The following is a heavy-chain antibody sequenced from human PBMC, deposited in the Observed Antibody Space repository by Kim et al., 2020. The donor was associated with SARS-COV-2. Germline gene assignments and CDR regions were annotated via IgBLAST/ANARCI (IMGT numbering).Heavy chain of an antibody. V-gene: IGHV4-39*01. CDR2: INYSGNT. Sequence: SETLSLTCTVSGDSISRCSNYWGWIRQPPGKGLEWIGSINYSGNTYYNPSLKSRVTISVDTSKNQFSLKMRTVTAADTAVYYCARLVSEHSAVEYWGQGTLGNVSS. CDR1: GDSISRCSNY. CDR3: ARLVSEHSAVEY. J-gene: IGHJ4*02. D-gene: IGHD2-15*01.